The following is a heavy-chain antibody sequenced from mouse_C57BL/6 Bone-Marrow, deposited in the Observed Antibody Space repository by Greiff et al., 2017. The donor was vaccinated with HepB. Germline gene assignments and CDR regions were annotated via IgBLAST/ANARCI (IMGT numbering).Heavy chain of an antibody. D-gene: IGHD1-1*01. CDR3: AREKVGRAVFDY. CDR1: GYTFTDYN. V-gene: IGHV1-18*01. J-gene: IGHJ2*01. Sequence: EVQLQQSGPELVKPGASVKIPCKASGYTFTDYNMDWVKQSHGKSLEWIGDINPNNGGTIYNQKFKGKATLTVDKSSSTAYMELRSLTSEDTAVYYCAREKVGRAVFDYWGQGTTLTVSS. CDR2: INPNNGGT.